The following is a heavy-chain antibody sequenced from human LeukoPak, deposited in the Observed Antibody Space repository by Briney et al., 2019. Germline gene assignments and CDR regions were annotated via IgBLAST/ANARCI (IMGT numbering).Heavy chain of an antibody. V-gene: IGHV3-23*01. J-gene: IGHJ4*02. CDR3: AKDQVVPAAEAGY. D-gene: IGHD2-2*01. CDR1: GFTFSSYA. CDR2: ISGSGGST. Sequence: GGSLRLSCAASGFTFSSYAMSWVRQPPGQGLEWVSAISGSGGSTYYADSVKGRFTISRDNSKNTLYLQMNSLRAEDTAVYYCAKDQVVPAAEAGYWGQGTLVTVSS.